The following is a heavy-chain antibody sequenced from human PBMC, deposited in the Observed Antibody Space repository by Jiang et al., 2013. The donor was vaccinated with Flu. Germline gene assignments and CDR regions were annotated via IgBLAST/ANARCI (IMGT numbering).Heavy chain of an antibody. CDR3: ARDLSYGMTV. CDR2: T. J-gene: IGHJ6*02. Sequence: TSYADSVKGRFTISRDNARNTLYLQMNSLRAEDTALYFCARDLSYGMTVWGQGTTVTVSS. V-gene: IGHV3-74*01.